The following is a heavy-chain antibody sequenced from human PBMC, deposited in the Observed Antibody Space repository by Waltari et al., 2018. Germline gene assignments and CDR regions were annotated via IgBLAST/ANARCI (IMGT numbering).Heavy chain of an antibody. CDR2: LSYDGSNK. V-gene: IGHV3-30-3*01. D-gene: IGHD4-17*01. CDR1: GFTFSSYA. CDR3: ARGTTVTGY. J-gene: IGHJ4*02. Sequence: QVQLVESGGGVVQPGRSLRLSCAASGFTFSSYAMHWVRQAPGKGLEWVAVLSYDGSNKYYAGSGKGRFTISRDNSKNTLYLQMNSLRAEDTAVYYCARGTTVTGYWGQGTLVTVSS.